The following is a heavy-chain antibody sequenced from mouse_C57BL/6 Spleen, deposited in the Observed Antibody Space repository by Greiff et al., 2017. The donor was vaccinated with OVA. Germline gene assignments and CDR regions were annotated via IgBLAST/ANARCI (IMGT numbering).Heavy chain of an antibody. CDR2: IDPANGNT. D-gene: IGHD4-1*01. CDR3: ATPSGTRGGYYFDY. V-gene: IGHV14-3*01. CDR1: GFNIKNTY. J-gene: IGHJ2*01. Sequence: EVQLQQSVAELVRPGASVKLSCTASGFNIKNTYMHWVKQRPEQGLEWIGRIDPANGNTKYAPKFQGKATITADPSTNTAYRQLSSLTSEDTAIYYCATPSGTRGGYYFDYWGQGTTLTVSS.